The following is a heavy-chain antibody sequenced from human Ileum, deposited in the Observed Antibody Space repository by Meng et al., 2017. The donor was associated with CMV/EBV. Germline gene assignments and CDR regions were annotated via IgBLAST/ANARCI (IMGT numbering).Heavy chain of an antibody. V-gene: IGHV3-74*01. J-gene: IGHJ5*02. D-gene: IGHD3-3*01. CDR3: ARARRRATIFGVVKTENWFDP. CDR1: SYW. Sequence: SYWMNWVRQAPGKGLVWVSRINSDGSSTSYADSVKGRFTISRENAKNTLYLQMNSLRAEDTAVYYCARARRRATIFGVVKTENWFDPWGQGTLVTVSS. CDR2: INSDGSST.